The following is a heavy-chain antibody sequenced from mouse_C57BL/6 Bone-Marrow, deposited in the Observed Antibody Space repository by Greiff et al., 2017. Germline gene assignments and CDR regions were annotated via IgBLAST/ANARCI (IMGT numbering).Heavy chain of an antibody. CDR2: IHPNSGST. CDR3: ARPYYYGSSPWFAY. Sequence: QVQLKQPGAELVKPGASVKLSCKASGYTFTSYWMHWVKQRPGQGLEWIGMIHPNSGSTNYNEKFKSKATLTVDKSSSTAYMQRSSLTSEDSAVYYFARPYYYGSSPWFAYWGQGTLVTVSA. J-gene: IGHJ3*01. CDR1: GYTFTSYW. D-gene: IGHD1-1*01. V-gene: IGHV1-64*01.